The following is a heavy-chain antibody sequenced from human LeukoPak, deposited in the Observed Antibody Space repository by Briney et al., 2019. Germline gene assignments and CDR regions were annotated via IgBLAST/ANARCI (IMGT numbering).Heavy chain of an antibody. CDR3: AKRCSSGWYYFDY. V-gene: IGHV3-21*04. CDR2: ISSSSSYI. J-gene: IGHJ4*02. D-gene: IGHD6-19*01. Sequence: GGSLRLSCAASGFTFSSYSMNWVRQAPGKGLEWVSSISSSSSYIYYADSVKGRFTISRDNSKNTLYLQLNSLRAEDTAVYYCAKRCSSGWYYFDYWGQGTLVTVSS. CDR1: GFTFSSYS.